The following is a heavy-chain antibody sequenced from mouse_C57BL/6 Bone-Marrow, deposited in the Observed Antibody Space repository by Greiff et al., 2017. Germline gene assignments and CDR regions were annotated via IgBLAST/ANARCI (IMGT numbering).Heavy chain of an antibody. V-gene: IGHV1-81*01. J-gene: IGHJ4*01. Sequence: QVQLKESGAELARPGASVKLSCKASGYTFTSYGISWVKQRTGQGLEWIGEIYPRSGNTYYNEKFKGKATLTAAKSSSTAYMELRSLTSEDSAVYFRAIYYGSVYAMDYWGQGTSVTVSS. CDR3: AIYYGSVYAMDY. CDR2: IYPRSGNT. CDR1: GYTFTSYG. D-gene: IGHD1-1*01.